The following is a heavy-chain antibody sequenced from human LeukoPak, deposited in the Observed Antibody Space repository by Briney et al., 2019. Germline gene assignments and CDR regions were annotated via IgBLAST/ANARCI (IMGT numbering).Heavy chain of an antibody. CDR3: VRFHTNGWYGLDY. CDR2: INPKSGGT. V-gene: IGHV1-2*02. J-gene: IGHJ4*02. CDR1: GYTFTGYY. Sequence: ASVKVSCKASGYTFTGYYMHWVRQAPGQGLEWMGWINPKSGGTKYAQKFQGRVTTTRDTSISTAYMELSSLRSDDTAVYYCVRFHTNGWYGLDYWGQGTLVTVSS. D-gene: IGHD6-19*01.